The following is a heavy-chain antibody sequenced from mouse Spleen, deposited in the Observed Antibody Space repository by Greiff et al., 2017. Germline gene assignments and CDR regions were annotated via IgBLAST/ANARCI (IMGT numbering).Heavy chain of an antibody. CDR1: GYTFTDYN. V-gene: IGHV1-22*01. D-gene: IGHD2-3*01. CDR2: INPNNGGT. J-gene: IGHJ2*01. CDR3: AKGTIYDGYYDYFDY. Sequence: VQLQQSGPELVKPGASVKMSCKASGYTFTDYNMHWVKQSHGKSLEWIGYINPNNGGTSYNQKFKGKATLTVNKSSSTAYMELRSLTSEDSAVYYCAKGTIYDGYYDYFDYWGQGTTLTVSS.